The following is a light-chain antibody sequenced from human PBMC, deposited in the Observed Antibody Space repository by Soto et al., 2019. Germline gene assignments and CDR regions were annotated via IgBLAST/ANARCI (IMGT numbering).Light chain of an antibody. Sequence: DIQMTQSPSSVSASVGDRVTITCRASQAISTWLAWYQQKPGKAPKLLIYTTSSLQSGVPSRFSGSGSGTDFTLTISRLQPEDSATYYCRQANSFPPTFGQGTKLEI. CDR1: QAISTW. V-gene: IGKV1-12*01. J-gene: IGKJ2*01. CDR3: RQANSFPPT. CDR2: TTS.